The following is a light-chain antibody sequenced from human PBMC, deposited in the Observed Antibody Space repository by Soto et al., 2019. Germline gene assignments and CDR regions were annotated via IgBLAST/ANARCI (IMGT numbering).Light chain of an antibody. CDR3: CSYTRSSTSYV. CDR1: SSDVGGYNY. V-gene: IGLV2-11*01. Sequence: QSALTQPRSVSGSPGQSVTISCTGTSSDVGGYNYVSWYQQHPYKAPKLMIYDVSKRPSGVPDRFSGSKSGNTTSLTISGLQAEDEADYYCCSYTRSSTSYVFGTGTKVTVL. CDR2: DVS. J-gene: IGLJ1*01.